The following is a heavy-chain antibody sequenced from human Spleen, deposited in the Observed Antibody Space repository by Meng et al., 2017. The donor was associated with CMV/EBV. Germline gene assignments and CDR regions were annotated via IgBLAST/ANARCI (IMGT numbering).Heavy chain of an antibody. Sequence: ETLSLTCAASGFTFSSYAMSWVRQAPGKGLEWVSVIYTDATRTYYADSVKGRFTIFRDNSKNTLYLQMNSLRAEDTAVYYCAKDDNGYTGEGGYWGQGTLVTVSS. CDR1: GFTFSSYA. CDR3: AKDDNGYTGEGGY. CDR2: IYTDATRT. V-gene: IGHV3-23*03. J-gene: IGHJ4*02. D-gene: IGHD3-16*01.